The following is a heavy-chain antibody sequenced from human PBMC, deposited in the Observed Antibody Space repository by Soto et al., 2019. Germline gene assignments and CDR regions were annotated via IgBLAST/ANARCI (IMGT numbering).Heavy chain of an antibody. J-gene: IGHJ6*02. CDR3: AKDTSMVRGVISDYYYGMDV. D-gene: IGHD3-10*01. Sequence: GGSLRLSCAASGFTFSSYAMSWVRQAPGKGLEWVSAISGSGGSTYYADSVKGRFTISRDNSKNTLYLQMNSLRAEDTAVYYCAKDTSMVRGVISDYYYGMDVWGQGTTVTVSS. V-gene: IGHV3-23*01. CDR2: ISGSGGST. CDR1: GFTFSSYA.